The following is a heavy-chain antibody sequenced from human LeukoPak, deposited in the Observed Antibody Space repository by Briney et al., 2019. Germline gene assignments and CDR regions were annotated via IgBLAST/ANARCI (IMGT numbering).Heavy chain of an antibody. CDR2: ISSISSII. V-gene: IGHV3-48*01. CDR1: GFIFSAYS. J-gene: IGHJ4*02. CDR3: TRSRPGTEAGQPNFDY. D-gene: IGHD6-13*01. Sequence: QPGGSLRLSCAASGFIFSAYSMSWVRQAPGKGLEWVSYISSISSIIYYADSVKGRFTISRDNARNSLYLQMNSLRAEDTAVYYCTRSRPGTEAGQPNFDYWGQGTLVTVSS.